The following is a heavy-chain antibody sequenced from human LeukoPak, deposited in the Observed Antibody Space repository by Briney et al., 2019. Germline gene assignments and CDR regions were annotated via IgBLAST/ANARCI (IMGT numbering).Heavy chain of an antibody. CDR2: ISYDGSNK. Sequence: GSLRLACAASGFTFTSSAMHWVRQAPGKGLEWVAVISYDGSNKNYADSVKGRFTISRDNSKNTLYLQMNSLRAEDTAVYYCARVPDSSDLYFDYWGQGTLVTVSS. J-gene: IGHJ4*02. V-gene: IGHV3-30-3*01. D-gene: IGHD3-22*01. CDR1: GFTFTSSA. CDR3: ARVPDSSDLYFDY.